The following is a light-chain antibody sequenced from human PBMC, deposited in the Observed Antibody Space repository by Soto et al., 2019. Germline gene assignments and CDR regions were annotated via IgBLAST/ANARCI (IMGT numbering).Light chain of an antibody. Sequence: EIVLTHSPGTLSLSPRERATLSCRASQSVTTYLAWYQQKPGQAPRLLIYDASNRATGIPARFSGSGSGTDFTLTISSLQPEDFATYYCLQDYNYPLTFGGGTKVDIK. V-gene: IGKV3-11*01. CDR1: QSVTTY. CDR3: LQDYNYPLT. J-gene: IGKJ4*01. CDR2: DAS.